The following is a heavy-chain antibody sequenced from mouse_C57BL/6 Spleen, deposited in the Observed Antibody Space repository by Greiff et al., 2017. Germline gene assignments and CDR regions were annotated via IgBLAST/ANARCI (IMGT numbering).Heavy chain of an antibody. CDR3: ARSDDGYYNYFDY. Sequence: VQLQQSGAELAKPGASVKLSCKASGYTFTSYWMHWVKQRPGQGLEWIGYINPSSGYTKFNQKFKDKATLTADKSSSTAYMQLSSLTYEDSAVYYCARSDDGYYNYFDYWGQGTTLTVSS. J-gene: IGHJ2*01. D-gene: IGHD2-3*01. V-gene: IGHV1-7*01. CDR1: GYTFTSYW. CDR2: INPSSGYT.